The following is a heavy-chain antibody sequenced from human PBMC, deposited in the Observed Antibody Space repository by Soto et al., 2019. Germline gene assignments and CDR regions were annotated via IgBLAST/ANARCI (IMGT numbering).Heavy chain of an antibody. CDR2: TYYRSKWYN. CDR3: ARDLLRGDHGSSLWFDP. CDR1: GDSVSSNSAA. J-gene: IGHJ5*02. D-gene: IGHD3-16*01. V-gene: IGHV6-1*01. Sequence: LSLTCAISGDSVSSNSAAWNWIRQSPSRGLEWLGRTYYRSKWYNDYAVSVKSRITINPDTSKNQFSLQLNSVTPEDTAVYYCARDLLRGDHGSSLWFDPWGQGTLVTVSS.